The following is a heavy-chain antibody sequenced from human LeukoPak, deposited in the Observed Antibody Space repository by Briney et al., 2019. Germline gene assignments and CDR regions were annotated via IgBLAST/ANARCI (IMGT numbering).Heavy chain of an antibody. CDR3: ARGQYYYGPLYYYYMDV. CDR2: INPNSGGT. D-gene: IGHD3-10*01. CDR1: GYTFTGYY. J-gene: IGHJ6*03. V-gene: IGHV1-2*02. Sequence: ASVKVSCKASGYTFTGYYMHWVRQAPGQGLEWMGWINPNSGGTNYAQNFQGRVTMTRDTSISTAYMELSRLRSDDTAVYYCARGQYYYGPLYYYYMDVWGKGTTVTISS.